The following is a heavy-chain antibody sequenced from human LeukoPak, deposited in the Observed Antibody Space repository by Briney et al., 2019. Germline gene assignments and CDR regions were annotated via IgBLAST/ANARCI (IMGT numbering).Heavy chain of an antibody. Sequence: ASVKVSCKASGYAFTGYYMHWVRQAPGQGLEWMGWINPNSGGTNYARKFQGRVTMTRDTSISTAYMELSRLRSDDTAVYYCARALVTMVRGVITPWFDPWGQGTLVTVSS. D-gene: IGHD3-10*01. V-gene: IGHV1-2*02. CDR3: ARALVTMVRGVITPWFDP. J-gene: IGHJ5*02. CDR2: INPNSGGT. CDR1: GYAFTGYY.